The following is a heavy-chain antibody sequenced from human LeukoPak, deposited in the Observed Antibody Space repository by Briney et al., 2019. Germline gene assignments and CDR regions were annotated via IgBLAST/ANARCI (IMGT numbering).Heavy chain of an antibody. V-gene: IGHV3-23*01. CDR2: ISGSGGST. Sequence: PGGSLRLSCAASGFTFSSYAMSWVRQAPGKGLEWVSAISGSGGSTYYADSVKGRFTISRDNAKNSLYLQMNSLRDEDTAVYYCARDDHWAFDYWGQGTLVTVSS. CDR3: ARDDHWAFDY. J-gene: IGHJ4*02. CDR1: GFTFSSYA. D-gene: IGHD3-16*01.